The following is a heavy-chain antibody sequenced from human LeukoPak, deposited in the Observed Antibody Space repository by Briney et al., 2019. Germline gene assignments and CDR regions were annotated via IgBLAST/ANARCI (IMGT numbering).Heavy chain of an antibody. CDR3: ARDQSPGGITGTTYFDY. D-gene: IGHD1-7*01. Sequence: ASVKVSCKASGYTFTGYYMHWVRQAPGQGLEWMGWINPNSGGTNYAQKFQGRVTMTRDTSISTAYMELSRLRSDDTAVYYCARDQSPGGITGTTYFDYWXXXTLVTVSS. J-gene: IGHJ4*01. CDR2: INPNSGGT. CDR1: GYTFTGYY. V-gene: IGHV1-2*02.